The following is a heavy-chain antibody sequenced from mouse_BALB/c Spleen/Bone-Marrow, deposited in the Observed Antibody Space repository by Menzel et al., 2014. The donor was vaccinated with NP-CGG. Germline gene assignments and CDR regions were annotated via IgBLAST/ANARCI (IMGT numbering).Heavy chain of an antibody. CDR1: GYAFTNYL. J-gene: IGHJ4*01. Sequence: QVQLQQSGDELVRPGTSVNVSCKASGYAFTNYLIEWVKQRPGQGLEWIGVINPGSGGTNYNEKLKGKATLTADKSSSTAYMQHSSLTSDDSAVYCCAREMTRCAMEDWGQGTSVTVSS. CDR2: INPGSGGT. V-gene: IGHV1-54*01. CDR3: AREMTRCAMED.